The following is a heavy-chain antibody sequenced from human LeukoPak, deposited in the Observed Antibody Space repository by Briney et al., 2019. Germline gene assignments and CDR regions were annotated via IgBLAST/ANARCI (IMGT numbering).Heavy chain of an antibody. CDR3: ARGVPAGNFDY. V-gene: IGHV3-53*01. Sequence: PGGSLRLSCAASGFTVSSNYMSWVRQAPGKGLEWVSVIYSGGSTYYADSAKGRFTISRDNSKNTLYLQMNSLRAEDTAVYYCARGVPAGNFDYWGQGTLVTVSS. D-gene: IGHD2-2*01. CDR1: GFTVSSNY. CDR2: IYSGGST. J-gene: IGHJ4*02.